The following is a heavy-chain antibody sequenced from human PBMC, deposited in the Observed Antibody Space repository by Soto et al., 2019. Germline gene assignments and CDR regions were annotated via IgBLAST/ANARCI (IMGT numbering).Heavy chain of an antibody. Sequence: SETLSLTCAVSGGSISSGGYSWSWIRQPPGKGLEWIGYIYHSGSTYYNPSLKSRVTISVDRSKNQFSLKLSSVTAADTAVYYCARERVTTSWFDPWGQGTLVTVSS. J-gene: IGHJ5*02. CDR2: IYHSGST. D-gene: IGHD4-17*01. V-gene: IGHV4-30-2*01. CDR3: ARERVTTSWFDP. CDR1: GGSISSGGYS.